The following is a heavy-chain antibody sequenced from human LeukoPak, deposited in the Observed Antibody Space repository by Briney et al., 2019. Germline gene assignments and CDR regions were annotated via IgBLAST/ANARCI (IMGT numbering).Heavy chain of an antibody. V-gene: IGHV4-4*07. J-gene: IGHJ6*03. D-gene: IGHD6-13*01. CDR1: GGSISSYY. CDR2: IYTSGST. Sequence: PSETLSLTCTVSGGSISSYYWSWIRQPAGKGLEWIGRIYTSGSTNYNPSLKSRVTMSVDTSKNQFSLKLSSVTAADTAAYYCARAGNPYTGYSSSWYYYYYMDVWGKGTTVTVSS. CDR3: ARAGNPYTGYSSSWYYYYYMDV.